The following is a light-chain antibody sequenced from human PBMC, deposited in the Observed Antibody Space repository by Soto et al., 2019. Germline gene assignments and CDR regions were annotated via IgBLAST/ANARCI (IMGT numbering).Light chain of an antibody. CDR3: QQYGSSPPYT. CDR1: QSVSSSY. Sequence: EIVLTQSPGTLSLSPGERATLSCRASQSVSSSYLVWYQQKPGQAPRLLIYGASSRATGIPDRFSGSGSGTDFTLTISRLEPEDFEVYYCQQYGSSPPYTFGQGTKLEIK. V-gene: IGKV3-20*01. J-gene: IGKJ2*01. CDR2: GAS.